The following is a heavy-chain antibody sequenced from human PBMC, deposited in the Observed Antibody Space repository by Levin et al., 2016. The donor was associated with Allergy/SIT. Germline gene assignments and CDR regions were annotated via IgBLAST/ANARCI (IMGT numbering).Heavy chain of an antibody. J-gene: IGHJ4*02. CDR3: ARLGSGWSFDY. D-gene: IGHD6-19*01. V-gene: IGHV3-33*01. Sequence: VRQAPGKGLEWVAVIWYDGSNKYYADSVKGRFTISRDNSKNTVYLQMNSLSPEDTAVYYCARLGSGWSFDYWGQGSLVTVSS. CDR2: IWYDGSNK.